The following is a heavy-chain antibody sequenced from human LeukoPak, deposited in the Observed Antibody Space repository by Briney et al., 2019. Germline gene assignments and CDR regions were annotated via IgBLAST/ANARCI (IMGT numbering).Heavy chain of an antibody. CDR1: GYSFTSYW. V-gene: IGHV5-51*01. Sequence: GESLEISCKGSGYSFTSYWIGWVRQVTGKGLEWKGILYPGDSDTKYSPSFQGQVNISADKSISTAYLQWSSLKASDTAMYYCARTVYYDSSGYYYYWGQGTLVTVSS. D-gene: IGHD3-22*01. CDR3: ARTVYYDSSGYYYY. J-gene: IGHJ4*02. CDR2: LYPGDSDT.